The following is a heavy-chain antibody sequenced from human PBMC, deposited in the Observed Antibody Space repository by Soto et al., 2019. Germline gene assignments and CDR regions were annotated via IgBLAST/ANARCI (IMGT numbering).Heavy chain of an antibody. CDR3: AAYDGSQRREGSYYGMDV. D-gene: IGHD1-26*01. V-gene: IGHV1-2*02. J-gene: IGHJ6*02. CDR1: GYTFTGYY. CDR2: INPNSGGT. Sequence: ASVKVSCKASGYTFTGYYMHWVRQAPGQGLEWMGWINPNSGGTNYAQKFQGRVTMTRDTSISTAYMELSRLRSDDTAVYYCAAYDGSQRREGSYYGMDVWGQGTTVTVSS.